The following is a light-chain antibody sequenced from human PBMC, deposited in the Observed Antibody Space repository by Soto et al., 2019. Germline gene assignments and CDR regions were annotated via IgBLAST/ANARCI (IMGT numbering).Light chain of an antibody. Sequence: DVVMTQSPPSMPVTPGEPASIXXRAXQSLVYSNGNTYLNWFQQRPGQSPRXXIYKVSNRDSGVPDRFSGSGSATDFTLKISRVEAEDVGVYYCMQGTHWPWTFGQGTKVDIK. CDR3: MQGTHWPWT. J-gene: IGKJ1*01. CDR1: QSLVYSNGNTY. V-gene: IGKV2-30*01. CDR2: KVS.